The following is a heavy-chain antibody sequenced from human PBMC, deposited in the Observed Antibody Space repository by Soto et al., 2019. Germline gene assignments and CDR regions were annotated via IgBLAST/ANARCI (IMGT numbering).Heavy chain of an antibody. D-gene: IGHD4-4*01. J-gene: IGHJ5*02. CDR3: ARLWDFSNSNWFDP. CDR2: MNPSTGDT. Sequence: GPSVKVSCKASGYIFTSYYINWVRQATGQGLEWMGWMNPSTGDTGYAQQFQGRITMTRNTSISAAYMELSSLRCEDTAMYYCARLWDFSNSNWFDPWAQGTLVTVSS. CDR1: GYIFTSYY. V-gene: IGHV1-8*01.